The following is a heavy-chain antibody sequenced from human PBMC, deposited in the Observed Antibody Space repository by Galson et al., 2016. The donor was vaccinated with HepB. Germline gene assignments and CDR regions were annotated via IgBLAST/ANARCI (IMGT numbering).Heavy chain of an antibody. CDR1: GYTFTSYG. D-gene: IGHD1-26*01. CDR2: IRTNNGKA. CDR3: AGGIGSGSYLSLFDP. Sequence: QSGAEVKHPGASVRVSCKASGYTFTSYGITWVRQAPGQGLEWMGWIRTNNGKADYAQNFQGRVTLTPDTSTRTVHMELRRLGSDDTAVYYCAGGIGSGSYLSLFDPWGQGSLGTVYS. V-gene: IGHV1-18*01. J-gene: IGHJ5*02.